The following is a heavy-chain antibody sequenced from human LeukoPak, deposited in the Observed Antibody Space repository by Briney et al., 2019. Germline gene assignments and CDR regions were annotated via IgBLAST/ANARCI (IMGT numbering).Heavy chain of an antibody. Sequence: RSLRLSCAASGFTFSSYGMHWVHQAPGKGLEWVAVIWYDGSNKYYADSVKCRFTISRDNSKNTLYLQMNSLRAEDTAVYYCAKDNRRGHSIYTWFDPWGQGTLVTVSS. V-gene: IGHV3-33*06. D-gene: IGHD2/OR15-2a*01. CDR2: IWYDGSNK. CDR3: AKDNRRGHSIYTWFDP. CDR1: GFTFSSYG. J-gene: IGHJ5*02.